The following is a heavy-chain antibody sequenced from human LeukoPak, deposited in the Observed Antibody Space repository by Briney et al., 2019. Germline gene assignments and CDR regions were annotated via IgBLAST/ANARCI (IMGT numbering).Heavy chain of an antibody. D-gene: IGHD2-21*02. Sequence: SETLSLTCAVYGGSFSGYYWSWIRQPPGKGLEWIGEINHSGSTNYNPSLKSRVTISVDTSKNQFSLKLSSVTAADTAVYYCARSPTTIFTRTPYFDYWGQGTLVTVSS. CDR1: GGSFSGYY. V-gene: IGHV4-34*01. CDR2: INHSGST. J-gene: IGHJ4*02. CDR3: ARSPTTIFTRTPYFDY.